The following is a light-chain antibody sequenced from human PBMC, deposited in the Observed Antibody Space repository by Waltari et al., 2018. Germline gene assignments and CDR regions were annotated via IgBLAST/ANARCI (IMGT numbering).Light chain of an antibody. CDR1: TTAVAAYNF. CDR3: CSHSSSSTLVL. J-gene: IGLJ3*02. V-gene: IGLV2-14*01. CDR2: EVN. Sequence: QSALTQPASVSGSPGQSITLSCTGTTTAVAAYNFVSLYQHHPGEVPKLLIYEVNNRPSGVSDRFSGSRSGNTASLTISGLLAEDEADYYCCSHSSSSTLVLFGGGTKVTVL.